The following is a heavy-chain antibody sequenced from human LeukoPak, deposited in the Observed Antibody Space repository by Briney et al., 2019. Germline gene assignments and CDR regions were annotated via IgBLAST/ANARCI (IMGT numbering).Heavy chain of an antibody. V-gene: IGHV3-23*01. Sequence: PGGPLRLSCAASGFTFSNYSMTWVRQGPGKGLEWVSSIYPSGDSTFYADSVKGRFTIYRDNSKNTLYLQMSSLRTEDTAIYYCAKDVVPDSGWDLDYWGQGTLVTVSS. CDR3: AKDVVPDSGWDLDY. CDR2: IYPSGDST. CDR1: GFTFSNYS. J-gene: IGHJ4*02. D-gene: IGHD6-19*01.